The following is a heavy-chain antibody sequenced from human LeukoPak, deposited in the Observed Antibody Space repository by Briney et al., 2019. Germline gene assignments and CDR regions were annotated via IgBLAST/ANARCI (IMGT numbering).Heavy chain of an antibody. V-gene: IGHV4-59*01. D-gene: IGHD3-22*01. Sequence: SGTLSLTCTVSGDSISSYYWSWIRQPPGRGLEWLGNIYYSGSTNYNPSLKSRVTISIDTSKNQFSLKLSSPTAADTAVYYCARLHYDSVGYYYCDYWGQGTLVTVSS. CDR2: IYYSGST. J-gene: IGHJ4*02. CDR3: ARLHYDSVGYYYCDY. CDR1: GDSISSYY.